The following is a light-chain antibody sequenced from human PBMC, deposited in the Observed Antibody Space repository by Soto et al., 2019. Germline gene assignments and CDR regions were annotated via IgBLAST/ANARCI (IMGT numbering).Light chain of an antibody. CDR3: SSYAGSSTVV. J-gene: IGLJ2*01. V-gene: IGLV2-8*01. CDR1: SSDVGGYNY. Sequence: QSALTQPPSASGSPGQSVTISCTGTSSDVGGYNYVSWYQQHPGKVPKLMIYEVSKRPSGVPDRFSGSKSGNTASLTVSGLQAEDEADYYCSSYAGSSTVVFGGGTKVTVL. CDR2: EVS.